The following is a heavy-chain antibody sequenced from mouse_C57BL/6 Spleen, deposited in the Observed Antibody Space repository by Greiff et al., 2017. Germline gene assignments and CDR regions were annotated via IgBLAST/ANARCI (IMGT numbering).Heavy chain of an antibody. CDR1: GYSFTSYY. J-gene: IGHJ1*03. Sequence: VQLQQSGPELVKPGASVKISCKASGYSFTSYYIHWVKQRPGQGLEWIGWIYPGSGNTKYNQKFKDKATLTADKSSSTAYMQLSSLTYADSAVYYCARSGYGSYWYFDVWGTGTTVTVSS. CDR3: ARSGYGSYWYFDV. CDR2: IYPGSGNT. D-gene: IGHD1-1*01. V-gene: IGHV1-66*01.